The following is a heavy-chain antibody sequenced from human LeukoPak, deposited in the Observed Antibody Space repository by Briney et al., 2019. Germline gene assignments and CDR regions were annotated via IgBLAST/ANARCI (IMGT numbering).Heavy chain of an antibody. Sequence: GASVKVSCKVSGYTLTELSMHWVRQAPGKGLEWMGGFDPEDGETIYAQKFQGRVTMTTDTSTSTAYMELRSLRSDDTAVYYCALQGGYDPQYFDYWGQGTLVTVSS. D-gene: IGHD5-12*01. CDR1: GYTLTELS. V-gene: IGHV1-24*01. CDR3: ALQGGYDPQYFDY. CDR2: FDPEDGET. J-gene: IGHJ4*02.